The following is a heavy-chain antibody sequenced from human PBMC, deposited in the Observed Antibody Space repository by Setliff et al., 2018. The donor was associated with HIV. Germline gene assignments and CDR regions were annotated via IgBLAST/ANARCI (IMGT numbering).Heavy chain of an antibody. Sequence: SETLSLTCAVYGGSFSGYHWSWIRQPPGKGLEWIGYIYYSGSTNYNPSLKSRVPISVDTSKNQFSLKLTSVTAADTAVFYCARGVQREIVVVIGSTPFDTWGQGTLVTVSS. D-gene: IGHD2-15*01. CDR3: ARGVQREIVVVIGSTPFDT. CDR1: GGSFSGYH. V-gene: IGHV4-59*12. CDR2: IYYSGST. J-gene: IGHJ4*02.